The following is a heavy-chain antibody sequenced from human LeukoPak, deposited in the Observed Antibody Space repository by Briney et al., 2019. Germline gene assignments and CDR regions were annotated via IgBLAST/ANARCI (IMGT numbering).Heavy chain of an antibody. CDR2: ISSSSSYI. V-gene: IGHV3-21*01. Sequence: PGGSLRLACAASGFTFSSYSMNWVRQAPGKGLEWVSSISSSSSYIYYADSVKGRFTISRDHAKNSLYLQMNSLRAEDTAVYYCARDRKRYSSGWEANDYWGQGTLVTVSS. CDR1: GFTFSSYS. CDR3: ARDRKRYSSGWEANDY. D-gene: IGHD6-19*01. J-gene: IGHJ4*02.